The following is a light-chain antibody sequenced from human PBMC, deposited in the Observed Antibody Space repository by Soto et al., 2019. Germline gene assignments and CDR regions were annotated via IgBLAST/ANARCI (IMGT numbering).Light chain of an antibody. CDR1: SSDIGDYNY. Sequence: QSVLARPASVSGSPGQSTTISCTGTSSDIGDYNYVSWYQQYPGKAPKLIISEVSSRPSGISNRFSGSKSASTASLTISGLQPEEEADYYCCSYSISIPYVFGPVTKLTVL. CDR3: CSYSISIPYV. V-gene: IGLV2-14*01. CDR2: EVS. J-gene: IGLJ1*01.